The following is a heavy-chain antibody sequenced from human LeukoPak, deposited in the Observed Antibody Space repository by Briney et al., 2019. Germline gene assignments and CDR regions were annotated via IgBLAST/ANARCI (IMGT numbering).Heavy chain of an antibody. CDR1: GGTFSSYA. CDR2: IIPIFGTA. CDR3: AKSYDSSGRYFDY. V-gene: IGHV1-69*06. D-gene: IGHD3-22*01. Sequence: GASVKVSCKASGGTFSSYAISWVRQAPGQGLEWMGGIIPIFGTANYAQKFQGRVTITADKSTSTAYMELSSLRSEDTAVYYCAKSYDSSGRYFDYWGQGTLVTVSS. J-gene: IGHJ4*02.